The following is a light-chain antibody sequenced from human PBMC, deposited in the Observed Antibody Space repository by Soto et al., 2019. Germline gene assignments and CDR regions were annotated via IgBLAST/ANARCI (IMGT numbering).Light chain of an antibody. CDR3: QQRNVWPPIT. V-gene: IGKV3-15*01. J-gene: IGKJ1*01. CDR1: QSVSSN. Sequence: EVVMTQSPATLSVSPGERATLSCRASQSVSSNLAWYQQKPGQAPRLLIYGASTRATGIPARFSGSGSGTDFTLTINSLEPEDFAVYYCQQRNVWPPITFGQGTKVDI. CDR2: GAS.